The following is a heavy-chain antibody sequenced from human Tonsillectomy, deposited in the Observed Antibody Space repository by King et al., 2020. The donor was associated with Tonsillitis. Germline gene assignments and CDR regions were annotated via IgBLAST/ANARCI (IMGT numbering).Heavy chain of an antibody. V-gene: IGHV3-30*18. CDR1: GFTFSSYG. J-gene: IGHJ6*02. D-gene: IGHD3-10*01. Sequence: VQLVESGGGVVQPGRSLRLSCAASGFTFSSYGMHWVRQAPGKGLEWVAVISYDGSNKYYADSVKGRFTISRDNSKNTLYQQMNSLRAEDTAVYYCAKDPGSGSIIHYYYYGMDVWGQGTTVTVSS. CDR2: ISYDGSNK. CDR3: AKDPGSGSIIHYYYYGMDV.